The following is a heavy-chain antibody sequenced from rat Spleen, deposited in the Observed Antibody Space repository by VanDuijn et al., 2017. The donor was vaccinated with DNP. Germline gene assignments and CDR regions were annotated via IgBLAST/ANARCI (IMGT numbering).Heavy chain of an antibody. CDR1: GFTFSSFP. J-gene: IGHJ2*01. CDR3: TTLVRP. Sequence: EVQLIESGGGLVQPGRSMKLSCATSGFTFSSFPMAWVRQAPTKGLEWVASISYDGGSTYYRDSVKGRFTISRDNAKSSLYLQMDSLRSEDTATYYCTTLVRPWGQGVMVTVSS. D-gene: IGHD1-11*01. V-gene: IGHV5-46*01. CDR2: ISYDGGST.